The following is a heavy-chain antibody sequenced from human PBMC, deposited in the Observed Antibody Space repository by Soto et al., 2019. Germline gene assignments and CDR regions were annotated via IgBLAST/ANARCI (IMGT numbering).Heavy chain of an antibody. Sequence: EVQLVESGGGLVQPGGSLRLSCAASGFTFSSYEMNWVRQAPGKGLEWVSYISSSGSTIYYADSVKGRFTISRDNAKNLLYLQMNSLRAEDTAVYYCARDCSGGSCYSRNYYYYYGMDVWGQGTTVTVSS. CDR3: ARDCSGGSCYSRNYYYYYGMDV. CDR1: GFTFSSYE. D-gene: IGHD2-15*01. J-gene: IGHJ6*02. V-gene: IGHV3-48*03. CDR2: ISSSGSTI.